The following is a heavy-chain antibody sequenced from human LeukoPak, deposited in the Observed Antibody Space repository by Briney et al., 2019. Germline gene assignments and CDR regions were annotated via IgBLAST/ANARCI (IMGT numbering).Heavy chain of an antibody. CDR3: ARDLPGGDTIFGVVSFDY. CDR1: GFTFSRYS. D-gene: IGHD3-3*01. J-gene: IGHJ4*02. V-gene: IGHV3-48*01. Sequence: GGSLRLSCAASGFTFSRYSMNWVRQAPGKGLEWVSYISRSSSNIYYADSVKGRFTISRDNAKTSLYLQMNSLRAEDTAVYYCARDLPGGDTIFGVVSFDYWGQGTLVTVSS. CDR2: ISRSSSNI.